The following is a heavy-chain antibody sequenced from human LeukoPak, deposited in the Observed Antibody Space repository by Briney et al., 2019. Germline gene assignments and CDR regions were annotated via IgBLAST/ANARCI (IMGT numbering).Heavy chain of an antibody. CDR1: GFTVSSNY. Sequence: PGGSLRLSCAASGFTVSSNYMSWVRQAPGKGLEWVSVIYSGGSTYYADSVKGRFTISRDNSKNTLYLQMNSLRAEDTAVYYYARDRLYCSSTSCYTWYYYGMDVWGQGTTVTVSS. CDR2: IYSGGST. J-gene: IGHJ6*02. V-gene: IGHV3-66*01. CDR3: ARDRLYCSSTSCYTWYYYGMDV. D-gene: IGHD2-2*02.